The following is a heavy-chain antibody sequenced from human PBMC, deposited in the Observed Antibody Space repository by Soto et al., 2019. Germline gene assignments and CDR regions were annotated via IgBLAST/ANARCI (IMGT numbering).Heavy chain of an antibody. J-gene: IGHJ4*02. CDR3: ARFYCSGGSCYWLDY. CDR2: ISAYNGNT. Sequence: GASVKVSCKASGYTFTSYGISWVRQAPGQGLEWMGWISAYNGNTNYAQKLQGRVTMTTDTSTSTAYMELRSLRSDDTAVYYCARFYCSGGSCYWLDYWGQGTLVTVSS. D-gene: IGHD2-15*01. V-gene: IGHV1-18*01. CDR1: GYTFTSYG.